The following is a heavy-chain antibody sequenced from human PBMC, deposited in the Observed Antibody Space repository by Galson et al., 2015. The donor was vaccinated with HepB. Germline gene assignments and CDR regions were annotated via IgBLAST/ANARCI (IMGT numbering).Heavy chain of an antibody. J-gene: IGHJ3*02. D-gene: IGHD2-15*01. CDR1: GFTFSSYG. V-gene: IGHV3-33*01. CDR3: ARGLEADVVVTDAFDI. Sequence: SLRLSCAASGFTFSSYGMHWVRQAPGKGLEWVAVIWYDGSNKYYADSVKGRFTISRDNSKNTLYLQMNSLRAEDTAVYYCARGLEADVVVTDAFDIWGQGTMVTVSS. CDR2: IWYDGSNK.